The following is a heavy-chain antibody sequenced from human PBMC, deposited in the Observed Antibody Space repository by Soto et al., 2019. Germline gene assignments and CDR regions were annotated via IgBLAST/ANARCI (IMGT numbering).Heavy chain of an antibody. CDR2: LYYSGGT. Sequence: QVQLQESGPGLVKPSQTLSLTCTVSGGSISSGGYYWSWIRQHPGKGLEWIGYLYYSGGTYYNPSLKYRVTISVDTSKSQCSLKLSSVTAADTAVYYCAGREIFGDVDWFDYWGQGTLVTVTS. CDR3: AGREIFGDVDWFDY. CDR1: GGSISSGGYY. D-gene: IGHD3-3*01. V-gene: IGHV4-31*03. J-gene: IGHJ4*02.